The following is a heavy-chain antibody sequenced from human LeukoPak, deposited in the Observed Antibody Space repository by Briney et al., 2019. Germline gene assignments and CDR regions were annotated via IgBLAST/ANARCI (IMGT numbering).Heavy chain of an antibody. J-gene: IGHJ6*03. Sequence: PPGGSLRLSCAASGFTFSSYAMSWVRQAPGKGLEWVSAISGSGGSTYYADSVKGRFTISRDNSKNTLYLQMNSLRAEDTAVYYCAKEGAGYYYYYMDVWGKGTTVTVSS. D-gene: IGHD3-16*01. V-gene: IGHV3-23*01. CDR3: AKEGAGYYYYYMDV. CDR1: GFTFSSYA. CDR2: ISGSGGST.